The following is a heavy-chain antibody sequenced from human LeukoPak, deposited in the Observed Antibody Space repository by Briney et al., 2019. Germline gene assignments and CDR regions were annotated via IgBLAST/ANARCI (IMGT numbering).Heavy chain of an antibody. D-gene: IGHD1-26*01. Sequence: PGGSLRLSCAASGFTFRNYAMSWVRQAPGKGLEWVSAISGSGTTTHYADSVKGRFTVSRDNSKNTLYLQVNSLRAEDTAVYYCARSDTTYTSYNWFDPWGQGTLVTVSS. CDR2: ISGSGTTT. J-gene: IGHJ5*02. CDR3: ARSDTTYTSYNWFDP. V-gene: IGHV3-23*01. CDR1: GFTFRNYA.